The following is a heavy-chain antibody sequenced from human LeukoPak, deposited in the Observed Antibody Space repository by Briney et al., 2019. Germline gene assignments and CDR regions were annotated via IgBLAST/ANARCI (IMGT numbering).Heavy chain of an antibody. D-gene: IGHD6-19*01. CDR2: ITSSGSYI. Sequence: GGSLRLSCAASGFTFSSYSLSWVRQAPGKGLEWVASITSSGSYIYYADSLKGRFTISRDNAENSLCLQMNSLRAEDTAVYYCARSRGAGPGAYFDYWGQGTLVTVSS. CDR1: GFTFSSYS. V-gene: IGHV3-21*04. CDR3: ARSRGAGPGAYFDY. J-gene: IGHJ4*02.